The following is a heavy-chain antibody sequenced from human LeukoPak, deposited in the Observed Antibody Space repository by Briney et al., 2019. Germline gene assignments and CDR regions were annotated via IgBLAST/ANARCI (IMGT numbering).Heavy chain of an antibody. Sequence: GGSLRLSCAASGFTFSSYGMHWVRQAPGKGLEGVAFIRYDGSNKYYADSVKGRFTISRDNSKNTLYLQMNSLRAEDTAVYYCARDYFSRAALLGYFDLWGRGTLVTVSS. D-gene: IGHD3-10*01. J-gene: IGHJ2*01. CDR1: GFTFSSYG. V-gene: IGHV3-30*02. CDR2: IRYDGSNK. CDR3: ARDYFSRAALLGYFDL.